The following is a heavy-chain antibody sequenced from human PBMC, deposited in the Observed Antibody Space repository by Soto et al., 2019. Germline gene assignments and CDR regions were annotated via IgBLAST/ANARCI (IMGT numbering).Heavy chain of an antibody. Sequence: PGGSLRLSCAASGFTFSSYGMHWVRQAPGKGLEWVAVIWYDGSNKCYADSVKGRFTISRDNSKNTLYLQMNSLRAEDTAVYYCARGNRRFWSGYYDYYYYMDVWGKGTTVTVSS. CDR2: IWYDGSNK. D-gene: IGHD3-3*01. V-gene: IGHV3-33*01. J-gene: IGHJ6*03. CDR3: ARGNRRFWSGYYDYYYYMDV. CDR1: GFTFSSYG.